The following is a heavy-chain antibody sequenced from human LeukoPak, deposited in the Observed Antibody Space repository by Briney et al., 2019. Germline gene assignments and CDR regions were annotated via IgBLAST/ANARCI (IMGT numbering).Heavy chain of an antibody. CDR2: INPSGGST. D-gene: IGHD2-21*02. V-gene: IGHV1-46*01. CDR3: AISGYCGGDCYAFDI. CDR1: GYTFTSYY. Sequence: ASVKVSCKASGYTFTSYYMHWVRQAPGQGLEWMGIINPSGGSTSYAQKFQGRVTMTRDTSTSTVYMELSSLRSDDTAVYYCAISGYCGGDCYAFDIWGQGTMVTVSS. J-gene: IGHJ3*02.